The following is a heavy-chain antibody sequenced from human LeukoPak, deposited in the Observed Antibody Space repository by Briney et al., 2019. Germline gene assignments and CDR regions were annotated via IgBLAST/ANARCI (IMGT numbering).Heavy chain of an antibody. Sequence: PGGSLRLSCAASGFTFSIYSMNWVRQAPGKGLEWVSYITSNSGTIYNTDSVKGRFTISRDNAKNSLYLQMNSLRAEDTAVYYCARVAPGHDIGRGYFDYWGQGILVTVSS. J-gene: IGHJ4*02. CDR1: GFTFSIYS. D-gene: IGHD2-21*01. CDR3: ARVAPGHDIGRGYFDY. V-gene: IGHV3-48*01. CDR2: ITSNSGTI.